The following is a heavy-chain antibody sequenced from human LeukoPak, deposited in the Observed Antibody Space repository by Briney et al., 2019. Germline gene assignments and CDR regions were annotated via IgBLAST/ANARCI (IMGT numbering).Heavy chain of an antibody. CDR2: IWNDGSNT. V-gene: IGHV3-33*01. D-gene: IGHD1-26*01. CDR1: GFIFSDYG. CDR3: ARDNAGLVKHLDAFDL. Sequence: PGGSLRLSCAASGFIFSDYGMHWVRQAPGKGLEGVAVIWNDGSNTYYGDSVKGLFTISRDNSKNTLYLQMNSLRAEDTAVYYCARDNAGLVKHLDAFDLWGQGTMVTVAS. J-gene: IGHJ3*01.